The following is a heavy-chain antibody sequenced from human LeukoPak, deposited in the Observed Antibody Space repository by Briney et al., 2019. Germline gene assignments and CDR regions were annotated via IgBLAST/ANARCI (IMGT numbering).Heavy chain of an antibody. CDR3: ARGSSWPGNDY. CDR2: MNPNSGNT. D-gene: IGHD6-6*01. Sequence: GASVRVSCKASGYTFTSYDINWVRQATGQGLEWMGWMNPNSGNTGYAQKFPGRVTMTRNTSITTAYMELSSLRSEDTAVYYCARGSSWPGNDYWGQGTLVTVSS. CDR1: GYTFTSYD. J-gene: IGHJ4*02. V-gene: IGHV1-8*01.